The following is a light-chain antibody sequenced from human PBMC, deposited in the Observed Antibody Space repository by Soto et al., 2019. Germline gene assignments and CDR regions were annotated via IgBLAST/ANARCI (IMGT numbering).Light chain of an antibody. J-gene: IGKJ5*01. CDR3: QQRSNWPPSIT. Sequence: EIVITQSPATLSVSPGEGATLSCRASQSVSSKXAWXXQXXGXAXXXLXXGASSRDTGIPARFSGSGYGTEFTLIIRSLQSEDSAVYFCQQRSNWPPSITFGQGTRLEIK. CDR1: QSVSSK. CDR2: GAS. V-gene: IGKV3-15*01.